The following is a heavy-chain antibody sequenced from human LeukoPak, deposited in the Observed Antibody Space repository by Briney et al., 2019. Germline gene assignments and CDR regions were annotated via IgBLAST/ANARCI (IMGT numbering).Heavy chain of an antibody. J-gene: IGHJ4*02. Sequence: GGSLRLSCAASGFTFSSYAMSWVRQAPGKGLEWVSAISGSGGSTYYADSVKGRFTISRDISKNTLYLQMNSLRAEDTAVYYCAKDFGYGPYYFDYWGQGTLVTVSS. CDR3: AKDFGYGPYYFDY. V-gene: IGHV3-23*01. D-gene: IGHD4-17*01. CDR1: GFTFSSYA. CDR2: ISGSGGST.